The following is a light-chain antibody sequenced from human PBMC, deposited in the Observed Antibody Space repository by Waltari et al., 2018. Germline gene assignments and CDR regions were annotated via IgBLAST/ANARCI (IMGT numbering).Light chain of an antibody. V-gene: IGLV1-47*01. CDR1: SSNIGNNF. Sequence: QSVLTQPPSASGTPGQRVSISCSGSSSNIGNNFVYWYQHFPGTAPKLLIYRDNQRPSEVPDRFAGSKSGASASLAISGLRSEDEADYYCAAWDDSLNARVFGGGTKLTVL. J-gene: IGLJ3*02. CDR2: RDN. CDR3: AAWDDSLNARV.